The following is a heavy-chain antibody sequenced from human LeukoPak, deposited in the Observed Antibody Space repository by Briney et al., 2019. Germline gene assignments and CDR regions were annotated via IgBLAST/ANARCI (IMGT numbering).Heavy chain of an antibody. CDR3: ARGGYGASTPYYMDV. D-gene: IGHD1-26*01. Sequence: GGSLRLSCAASGFTFSSYAMNWVRQAPGKGLEYVSAISSNGGSTYYTNSVKGRSTISRDNSKNTLYLQMGSLRAEDMAVYYCARGGYGASTPYYMDVRGKGTTVTVSS. CDR1: GFTFSSYA. CDR2: ISSNGGST. V-gene: IGHV3-64*01. J-gene: IGHJ6*03.